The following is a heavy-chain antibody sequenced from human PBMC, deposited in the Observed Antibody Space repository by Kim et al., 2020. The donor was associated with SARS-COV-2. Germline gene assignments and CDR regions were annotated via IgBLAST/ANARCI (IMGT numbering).Heavy chain of an antibody. CDR2: INSDGGDT. CDR1: GFTFSNYW. CDR3: ARGTFQQGFDP. J-gene: IGHJ5*02. Sequence: GGSLRLSCEASGFTFSNYWMNWVRQGPGKGLVWVSRINSDGGDTHYADSVKGRFTISRDNAENTLHLQLNSLGVEDRAIYYCARGTFQQGFDPWGQGTLVTVSS. V-gene: IGHV3-74*01.